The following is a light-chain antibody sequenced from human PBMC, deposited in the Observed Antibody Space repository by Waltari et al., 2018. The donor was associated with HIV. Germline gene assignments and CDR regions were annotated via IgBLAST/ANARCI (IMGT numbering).Light chain of an antibody. CDR3: QQYNTYLWT. CDR2: KAS. CDR1: QDISRW. Sequence: DIQMTQSPPTLSASIGDTVTLTCRASQDISRWLAWYQQKPGEVPKLLVYKASLLGSGVPSRFSGSGSGTEFTLTINSLQPSDFATYYCQQYNTYLWTFGQGTKVEI. V-gene: IGKV1-5*03. J-gene: IGKJ1*01.